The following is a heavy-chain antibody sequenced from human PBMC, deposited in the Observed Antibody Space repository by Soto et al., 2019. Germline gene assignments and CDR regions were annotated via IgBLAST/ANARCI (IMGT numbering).Heavy chain of an antibody. V-gene: IGHV3-23*01. CDR1: GFTFSSCA. Sequence: GGSLRLSCAASGFTFSSCAMSWVRQAPGKGLEWVSGISGSGGSTNFADSVKGRFTISRDNSKNTLYLQMNSLRAEDTAVYYCAKESEQWLGQSHFDYWGQGTLVTVSS. CDR2: ISGSGGST. CDR3: AKESEQWLGQSHFDY. D-gene: IGHD6-19*01. J-gene: IGHJ4*02.